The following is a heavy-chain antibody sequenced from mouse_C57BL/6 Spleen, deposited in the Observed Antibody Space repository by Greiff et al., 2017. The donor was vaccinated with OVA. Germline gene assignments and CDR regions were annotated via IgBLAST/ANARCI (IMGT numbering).Heavy chain of an antibody. D-gene: IGHD1-1*01. CDR3: ARFPITTVVEDYAMDY. Sequence: QVQLQQPGAELVKPGASVTLSCKASGYTFTSYWMQWVQQRPGQGLEWIGEIDPSDSCTNYNQKFKGKATLTVDTSSSTAYMQLSSLTSEDSAVYYCARFPITTVVEDYAMDYWGQGTSVTVSS. V-gene: IGHV1-50*01. CDR2: IDPSDSCT. J-gene: IGHJ4*01. CDR1: GYTFTSYW.